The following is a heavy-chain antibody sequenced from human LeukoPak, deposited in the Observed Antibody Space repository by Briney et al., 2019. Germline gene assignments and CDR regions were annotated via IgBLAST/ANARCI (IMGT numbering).Heavy chain of an antibody. J-gene: IGHJ4*02. Sequence: GASVKVSCKASGYTFTGYYMHWVRQAPGQGLEWMGWINPNSGGTNYPQKFQGRVTLTRDTSISTAYMELSRLRSDDTAVYYCVTLGATNFDYWGQGTLVTVSS. CDR2: INPNSGGT. CDR1: GYTFTGYY. D-gene: IGHD1-26*01. CDR3: VTLGATNFDY. V-gene: IGHV1-2*02.